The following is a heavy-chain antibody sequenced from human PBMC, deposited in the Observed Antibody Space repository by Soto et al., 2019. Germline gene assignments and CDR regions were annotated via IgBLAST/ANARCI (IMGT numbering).Heavy chain of an antibody. D-gene: IGHD6-6*01. CDR3: ARRAFGSSRSFDI. Sequence: VQLLESGGDLVHPGGSLRLSCAASGFAFSSHPMSWVRQAPERGLEWVSGISDSGGLTYNADSVKGRFTISRENSKNTLYLQMNSLRAEDTALYYCARRAFGSSRSFDIWGQGTMVTVSS. V-gene: IGHV3-23*01. CDR2: ISDSGGLT. CDR1: GFAFSSHP. J-gene: IGHJ3*02.